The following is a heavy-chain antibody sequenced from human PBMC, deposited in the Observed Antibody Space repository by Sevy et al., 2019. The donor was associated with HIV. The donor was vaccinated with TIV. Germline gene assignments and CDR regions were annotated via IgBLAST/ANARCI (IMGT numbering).Heavy chain of an antibody. V-gene: IGHV4-34*01. D-gene: IGHD3-10*01. CDR2: INHSGST. Sequence: SETLSLTCAVYGGSFSGYYWSWIRQPPGKGLEWIGEINHSGSTNYNPSLKSRVTISVDTSKNQFSLKLGSVTAADTAVYYCARGRYYGSGSGYYYYYGMDVWGQGTTVTVSS. CDR1: GGSFSGYY. CDR3: ARGRYYGSGSGYYYYYGMDV. J-gene: IGHJ6*02.